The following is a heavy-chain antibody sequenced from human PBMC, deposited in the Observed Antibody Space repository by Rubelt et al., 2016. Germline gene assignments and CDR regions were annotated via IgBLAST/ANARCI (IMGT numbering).Heavy chain of an antibody. CDR2: IYYSGST. V-gene: IGHV4-39*01. J-gene: IGHJ4*02. Sequence: QLQLQESGPGLVKPSETLSLTCTVSGGSISSSSYYWGWIRQPPGKGLEWIGSIYYSGSTYYNPSLKSRVTISVDTSKNQFSLKLNSGIAEDTAVYYCARLLSRSWQWDYWGQGALVTVSS. CDR1: GGSISSSSYY. CDR3: ARLLSRSWQWDY. D-gene: IGHD6-13*01.